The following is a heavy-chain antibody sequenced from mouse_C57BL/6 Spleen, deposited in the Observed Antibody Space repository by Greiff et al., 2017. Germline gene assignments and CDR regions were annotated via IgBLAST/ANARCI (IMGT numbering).Heavy chain of an antibody. D-gene: IGHD1-1*02. J-gene: IGHJ4*01. CDR1: GFSLTSYG. V-gene: IGHV2-5*01. Sequence: QVQLQQSGPGLVQPSQSLSITCTVSGFSLTSYGVHWVRQSPGKGLEWLGVIWRGGSTDYNAAFMSRLSITKDNSKSQVCFKMNSLQADDTAIYYCAKNGGTFYAMDYWGQGTSVTVSS. CDR2: IWRGGST. CDR3: AKNGGTFYAMDY.